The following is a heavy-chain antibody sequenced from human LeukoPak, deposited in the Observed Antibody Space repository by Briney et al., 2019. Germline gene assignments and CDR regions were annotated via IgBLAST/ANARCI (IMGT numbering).Heavy chain of an antibody. CDR1: GFTFSDYA. CDR2: INTGGGTT. Sequence: GGSLRLSCRASGFTFSDYAMSWVRQAPGKGLEWVSVINTGGGTTHYADSVKGRFTISRDNSRNTLSLQMNSLRAEDTAVYYCARGGMSNSGFDCWGQGTLDTVSS. CDR3: ARGGMSNSGFDC. D-gene: IGHD5/OR15-5a*01. J-gene: IGHJ4*02. V-gene: IGHV3-23*01.